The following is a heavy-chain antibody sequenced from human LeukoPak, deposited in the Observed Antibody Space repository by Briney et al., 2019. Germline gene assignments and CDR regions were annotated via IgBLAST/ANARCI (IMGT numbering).Heavy chain of an antibody. CDR2: IRFDGSYN. Sequence: GGSLRLSCAASGFTFSSYGMHWVRQAPGKGLEWVAFIRFDGSYNYYADSVKGRFTISRDNSKNTLYLQMNSLRAEDTAVYYCAKDSGWLAAGYYYYMDVWGKGTTVTISS. CDR3: AKDSGWLAAGYYYYMDV. J-gene: IGHJ6*03. CDR1: GFTFSSYG. D-gene: IGHD6-19*01. V-gene: IGHV3-30*02.